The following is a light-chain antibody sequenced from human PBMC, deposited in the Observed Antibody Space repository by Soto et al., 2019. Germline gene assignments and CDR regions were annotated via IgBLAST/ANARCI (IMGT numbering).Light chain of an antibody. V-gene: IGKV3D-20*02. CDR1: QSVSNNY. CDR2: GAS. CDR3: QQRSNWRLT. J-gene: IGKJ4*01. Sequence: EIVLTQSPGTLSLSPGERATLSCRASQSVSNNYLAWYQQKPGQAPRLLIYGASSRATGIPDRFSGSGSGTDFTLTISSLEPEDCAVYYCQQRSNWRLTFGGGTKWIS.